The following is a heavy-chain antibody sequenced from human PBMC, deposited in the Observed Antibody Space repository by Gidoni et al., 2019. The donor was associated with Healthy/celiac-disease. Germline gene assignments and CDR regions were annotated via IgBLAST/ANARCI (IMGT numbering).Heavy chain of an antibody. J-gene: IGHJ4*02. V-gene: IGHV4-59*01. CDR3: ARVLGYFDY. CDR1: GGSISSYY. D-gene: IGHD6-6*01. CDR2: IYYSGST. Sequence: QVHLQESAPGLVQPSETLSPPCPAPGGSISSYYWSWFRQPPGKELEWIGYIYYSGSTNYNPSLKSRVTISVDTSKNQFSLKLSSVTAADTAVYYCARVLGYFDYWGQGTLVTVSS.